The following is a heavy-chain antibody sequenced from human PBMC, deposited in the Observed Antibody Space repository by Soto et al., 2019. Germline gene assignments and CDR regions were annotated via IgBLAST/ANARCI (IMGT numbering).Heavy chain of an antibody. J-gene: IGHJ4*02. CDR3: VQVRYPTMATPLEH. CDR1: GFTFDNCG. Sequence: EVQLVESGGGLVQPGRSLRLSCAASGFTFDNCGMHWVRQAPGKGLEWVAGISWDSSTIGYAASVKGRFIISRDDAKNSLYLQMDSLRGEDTALYYCVQVRYPTMATPLEHWGQGTQVIVSS. CDR2: ISWDSSTI. V-gene: IGHV3-9*01. D-gene: IGHD2-15*01.